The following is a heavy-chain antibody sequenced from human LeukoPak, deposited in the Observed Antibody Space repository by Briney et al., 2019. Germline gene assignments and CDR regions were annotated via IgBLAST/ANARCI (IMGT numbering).Heavy chain of an antibody. J-gene: IGHJ6*04. CDR2: IYHSGST. D-gene: IGHD3-9*01. Sequence: SGTLSLTCAVSGGSISSSNWWSWVRQPPGKGLEWIGEIYHSGSTNYNPSLKSRVTISVDKSKNQFSLKLSSVTAADTAVYYCARGHYDILTGYHYGMDVRGKGTTVTVSS. CDR1: GGSISSSNW. CDR3: ARGHYDILTGYHYGMDV. V-gene: IGHV4-4*02.